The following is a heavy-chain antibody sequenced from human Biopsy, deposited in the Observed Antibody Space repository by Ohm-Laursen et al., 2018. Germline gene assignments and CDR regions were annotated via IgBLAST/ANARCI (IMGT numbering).Heavy chain of an antibody. D-gene: IGHD6-6*01. V-gene: IGHV3-21*01. CDR3: ARDSSRRAREGGMDV. CDR2: ISETSSHI. Sequence: FLRLSCSASGFSVSSYDMNWVRQAPGKGLEWISYISETSSHIYDADSVRGRLTVARDIAKNSLYLQLNSLRVEDTAVYYCARDSSRRAREGGMDVWGQRTTVTVSS. J-gene: IGHJ6*02. CDR1: GFSVSSYD.